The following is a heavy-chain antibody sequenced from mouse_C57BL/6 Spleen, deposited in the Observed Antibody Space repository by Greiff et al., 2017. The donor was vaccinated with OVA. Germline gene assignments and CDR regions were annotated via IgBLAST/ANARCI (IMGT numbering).Heavy chain of an antibody. Sequence: QVQLKESGPGLVQPSQRLSITCTVSGFSLTSYGVHWVRQSPGKGLEWLGVIWRGGSTDYNAAFMSRLSITKDNSKSQVFFKMNSLQADDTAIYYGAASTTVVAGAMDYWGQGTSVTVSS. J-gene: IGHJ4*01. CDR1: GFSLTSYG. D-gene: IGHD1-1*01. CDR2: IWRGGST. CDR3: AASTTVVAGAMDY. V-gene: IGHV2-5*01.